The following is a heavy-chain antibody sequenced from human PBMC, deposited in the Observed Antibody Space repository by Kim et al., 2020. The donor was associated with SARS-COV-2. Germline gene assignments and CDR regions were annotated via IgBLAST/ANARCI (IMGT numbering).Heavy chain of an antibody. D-gene: IGHD6-13*01. CDR3: AKKGDEGGIAANYYYYYMDV. V-gene: IGHV3-23*01. Sequence: RFTISRDNSKNTLYLQMNILRAEDTAVYYCAKKGDEGGIAANYYYYYMDVWGKGTTVTVSS. J-gene: IGHJ6*03.